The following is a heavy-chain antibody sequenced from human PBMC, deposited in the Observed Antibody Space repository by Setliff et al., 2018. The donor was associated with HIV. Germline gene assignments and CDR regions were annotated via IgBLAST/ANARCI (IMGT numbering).Heavy chain of an antibody. V-gene: IGHV3-23*01. J-gene: IGHJ6*02. CDR3: ATTWGGYSSSWYLLSSDYYYGMDV. CDR1: GSTFNFFA. CDR2: ISGCGSGSRT. D-gene: IGHD6-13*01. Sequence: GESLKISCTAPGSTFNFFAVSWVRQAPGKGLEWISGISGCGSGSRTDYVDSVKGRFTISRDNSKNTLYLQLNSLRPEDTAVYYCATTWGGYSSSWYLLSSDYYYGMDVWGQGTTVTVSS.